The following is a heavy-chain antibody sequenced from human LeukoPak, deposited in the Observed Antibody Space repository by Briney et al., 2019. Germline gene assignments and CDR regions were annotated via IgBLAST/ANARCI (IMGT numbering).Heavy chain of an antibody. Sequence: PSGTLPLTCAVSGGSISSSNWWGWVRQPPGKGLEWIGEIYHSGSTNYNPSLNSRVTISVDKSKNQFSLKLSSETAADTAVYYCARGVYSSSWPSWFDPWGQGTLVTVSS. D-gene: IGHD6-13*01. CDR1: GGSISSSNW. CDR3: ARGVYSSSWPSWFDP. J-gene: IGHJ5*02. V-gene: IGHV4-4*02. CDR2: IYHSGST.